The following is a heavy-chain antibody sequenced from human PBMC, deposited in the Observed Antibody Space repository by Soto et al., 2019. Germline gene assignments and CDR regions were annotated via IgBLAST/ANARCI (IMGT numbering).Heavy chain of an antibody. D-gene: IGHD3-3*01. Sequence: QVQLQQWGAGLLKPSETLSLTCAVYGGSFSGYYWSWIRQPPGKGLEWIGEINHSGSTNYNPSLKSRVTISVDTSKNQFSLKLSSVTAADTAVYYCARGRKARDNYDFWSGYQASSWGVGYWGQGTLVTVSS. CDR2: INHSGST. V-gene: IGHV4-34*01. J-gene: IGHJ4*02. CDR3: ARGRKARDNYDFWSGYQASSWGVGY. CDR1: GGSFSGYY.